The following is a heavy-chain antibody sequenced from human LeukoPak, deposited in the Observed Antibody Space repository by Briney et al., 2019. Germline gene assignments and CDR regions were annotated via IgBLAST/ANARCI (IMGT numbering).Heavy chain of an antibody. CDR3: ARGREVVVITTIDYFDY. D-gene: IGHD3-22*01. V-gene: IGHV1-2*02. J-gene: IGHJ4*02. CDR2: INPNSGGT. Sequence: GASVKVSCKASGYTFTGYYMHWVRQAPGQGLEWMGWINPNSGGTNYAQKFQGRVTMTRDTSISTAYMELSRLRSDDTAVYYCARGREVVVITTIDYFDYWGQGTLVTVSS. CDR1: GYTFTGYY.